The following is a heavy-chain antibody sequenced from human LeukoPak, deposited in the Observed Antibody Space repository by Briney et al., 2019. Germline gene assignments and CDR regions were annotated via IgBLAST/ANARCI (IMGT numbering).Heavy chain of an antibody. Sequence: ASVKVSCKASGYSFTSYYMHWVRQAPGQGLEWMGEINPSGGRTNYAQKFQGRVDMTRETSTSTVYMELSSLSSEDTAVYYCARANYSGSGSHHNPSFFDYWGQGTLVTVSS. CDR2: INPSGGRT. D-gene: IGHD3-10*01. CDR3: ARANYSGSGSHHNPSFFDY. J-gene: IGHJ4*02. V-gene: IGHV1-46*01. CDR1: GYSFTSYY.